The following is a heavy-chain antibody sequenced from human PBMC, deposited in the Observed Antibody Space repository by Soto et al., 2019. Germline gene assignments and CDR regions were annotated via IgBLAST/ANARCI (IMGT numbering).Heavy chain of an antibody. J-gene: IGHJ6*02. Sequence: SVKVSCKASGGTFSSYAISWVRQAPGQGLEWMGGIIPIFGTANYAQKFQGRVTITADESTSTAYMELSSLRSEDTAVYYCARAMVGSSSNHYGMDVWGRGTTVTVSS. V-gene: IGHV1-69*13. CDR1: GGTFSSYA. D-gene: IGHD6-13*01. CDR3: ARAMVGSSSNHYGMDV. CDR2: IIPIFGTA.